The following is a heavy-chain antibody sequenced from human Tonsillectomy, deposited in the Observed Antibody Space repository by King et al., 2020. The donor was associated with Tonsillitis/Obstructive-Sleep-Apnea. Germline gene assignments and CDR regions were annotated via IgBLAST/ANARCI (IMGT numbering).Heavy chain of an antibody. CDR3: TRKVSDYDFWSGYSGYYFDY. V-gene: IGHV3-49*04. CDR2: IRSKAYGGTT. Sequence: VQLVESGGGLVQPGRSLRLSCTASGFTFGDYAMSWVRQAPGKGLEWVGFIRSKAYGGTTEYAASVKGRFTISRDDSKSIAYLQMNSLKTEDTAVDYCTRKVSDYDFWSGYSGYYFDYWGQGTLVTVSS. D-gene: IGHD3-3*01. CDR1: GFTFGDYA. J-gene: IGHJ4*02.